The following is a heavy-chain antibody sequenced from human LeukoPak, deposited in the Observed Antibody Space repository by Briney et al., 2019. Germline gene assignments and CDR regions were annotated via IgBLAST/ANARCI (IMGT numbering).Heavy chain of an antibody. D-gene: IGHD1-1*01. CDR1: GHTFTAYY. J-gene: IGHJ4*02. CDR2: INPNSGGT. Sequence: GASVKVSCKASGHTFTAYYMSWVRQAPGQGLEWMGWINPNSGGTNYAPKFQGRVTMTRDTSISTAYMELSRLRSDDTAVYYCARDIMTTETNYYFDYWGQGTLVTVSS. CDR3: ARDIMTTETNYYFDY. V-gene: IGHV1-2*02.